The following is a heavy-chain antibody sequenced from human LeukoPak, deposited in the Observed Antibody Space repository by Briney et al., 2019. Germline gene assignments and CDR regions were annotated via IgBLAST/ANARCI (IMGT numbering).Heavy chain of an antibody. D-gene: IGHD4-17*01. CDR2: ISRTDSTT. Sequence: GGSLTLSCAASGFTFSDYYKNWMRQAPGKGVEGGSYISRTDSTTLYADSVKGRFTISRDNAKNSLYLKMNNLSAADTALYYCARVGRIYGELDYWGPGALVTVST. CDR3: ARVGRIYGELDY. J-gene: IGHJ4*02. V-gene: IGHV3-11*04. CDR1: GFTFSDYY.